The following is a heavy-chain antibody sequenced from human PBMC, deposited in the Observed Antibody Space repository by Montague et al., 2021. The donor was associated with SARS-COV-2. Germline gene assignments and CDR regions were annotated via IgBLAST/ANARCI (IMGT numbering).Heavy chain of an antibody. CDR3: ARGGFNHGFDV. CDR1: GFNFRSYY. Sequence: SLRLSCAASGFNFRSYYIHWVRQAPGSGLVWASRIDNDGRGTIYADSVKGRFTISRDNAKDTLFLQMNNLRADDTAVYYCARGGFNHGFDVWGQGTVVTVSS. J-gene: IGHJ3*01. V-gene: IGHV3-74*01. CDR2: IDNDGRGT.